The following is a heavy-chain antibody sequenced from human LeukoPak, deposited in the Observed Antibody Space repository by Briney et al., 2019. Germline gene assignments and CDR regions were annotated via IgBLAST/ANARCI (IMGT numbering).Heavy chain of an antibody. CDR1: GFTFSSYE. CDR3: AREDRDSSGWYGN. Sequence: PGGSLRLSCAASGFTFSSYEMNWVRQAPGKGPEWVSYISSSGSTIYYADSVKGRFTISRDNAKNSLYLQMNSLRAEDTAVYYCAREDRDSSGWYGNWGQGTLVTVSS. D-gene: IGHD6-19*01. CDR2: ISSSGSTI. J-gene: IGHJ4*02. V-gene: IGHV3-48*03.